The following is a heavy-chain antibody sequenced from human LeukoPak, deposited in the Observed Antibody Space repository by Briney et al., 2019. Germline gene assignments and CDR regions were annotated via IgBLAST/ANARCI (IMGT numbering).Heavy chain of an antibody. D-gene: IGHD3-3*01. Sequence: PGGSLRLSCAASGFTFSSYSMNWVRQAPGKGLEWVSSIGSSSSYIYYADSVKGRFTISRDNAKNSLYLQMNSLRAEDTAVYYCARDVSVLEWLRNWFDPWGHGTLVTVSS. J-gene: IGHJ5*02. CDR1: GFTFSSYS. CDR3: ARDVSVLEWLRNWFDP. CDR2: IGSSSSYI. V-gene: IGHV3-21*01.